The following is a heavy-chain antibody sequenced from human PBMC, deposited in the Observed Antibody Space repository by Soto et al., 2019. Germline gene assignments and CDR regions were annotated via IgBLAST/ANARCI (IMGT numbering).Heavy chain of an antibody. Sequence: PSETLSLTCTVSGGSISSYYWSWIRQPPGKGLEWIGSIYYSGSTYYNPSLKSRVTISVDTSKNQFSLKLSSVTAADTAVYYCARHYYDSSGYFQTPLFDPWGQGTLVTVSS. J-gene: IGHJ5*02. V-gene: IGHV4-39*01. CDR3: ARHYYDSSGYFQTPLFDP. D-gene: IGHD3-22*01. CDR1: GGSISSYY. CDR2: IYYSGST.